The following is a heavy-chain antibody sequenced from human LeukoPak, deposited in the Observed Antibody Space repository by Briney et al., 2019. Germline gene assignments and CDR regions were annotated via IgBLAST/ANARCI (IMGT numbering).Heavy chain of an antibody. CDR3: ARVAVAGTFEYYFDY. D-gene: IGHD6-19*01. J-gene: IGHJ4*02. CDR2: VNTNSGGT. Sequence: APVKVSFKSSAYTFTCYYIQWVRQAPGQGLEWVGLVNTNSGGTKYAQKFQGRVTMTRDTSISTVYVEMSRLRSDDTAIYYCARVAVAGTFEYYFDYWGQGSLVIVSS. V-gene: IGHV1-2*02. CDR1: AYTFTCYY.